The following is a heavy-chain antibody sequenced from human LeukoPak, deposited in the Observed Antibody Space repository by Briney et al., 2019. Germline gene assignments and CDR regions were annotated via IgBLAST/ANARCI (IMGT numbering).Heavy chain of an antibody. CDR2: ISGSGGST. Sequence: PGGSLRLSCAASGFTFNNYAMSWVRQAPGKGLEWVSAISGSGGSTYYADSVKGRFTISRDISKNTLYLQMNSLRAEDTAVYYCAKGVDIWFGGYNWFDPWGQGTLVTVSS. V-gene: IGHV3-23*01. J-gene: IGHJ5*02. D-gene: IGHD3-10*01. CDR1: GFTFNNYA. CDR3: AKGVDIWFGGYNWFDP.